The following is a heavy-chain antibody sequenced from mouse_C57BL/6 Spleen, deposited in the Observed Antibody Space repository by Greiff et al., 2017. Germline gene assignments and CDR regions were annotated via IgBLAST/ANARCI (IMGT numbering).Heavy chain of an antibody. CDR1: GYTFTDYN. Sequence: EVKLLESGPELVKPGASVKISCKASGYTFTDYNMDWVKQSHGKSLEWIGDINPNNGGTNYNQKFKGKATLTVDKSSSTAYMELRSLTSEDAAVYYCARRGYFYWDFDVWGTGTTVTVSA. D-gene: IGHD2-3*01. V-gene: IGHV1-18*01. CDR3: ARRGYFYWDFDV. CDR2: INPNNGGT. J-gene: IGHJ1*03.